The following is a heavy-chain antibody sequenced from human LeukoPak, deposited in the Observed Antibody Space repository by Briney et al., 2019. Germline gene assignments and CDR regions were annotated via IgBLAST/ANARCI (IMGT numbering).Heavy chain of an antibody. CDR3: ARHLFGSGYYPDY. CDR1: GGSISSSNYY. V-gene: IGHV4-39*01. CDR2: IYYSGST. J-gene: IGHJ4*02. Sequence: SETLPLTCTVSGGSISSSNYYWGWIRQPPGKGLEWIGTIYYSGSTYYNPSLKTRLTISVDTSKNQFSLNVTSVTATDTAVYYCARHLFGSGYYPDYWGQGTLVTVSS. D-gene: IGHD3-22*01.